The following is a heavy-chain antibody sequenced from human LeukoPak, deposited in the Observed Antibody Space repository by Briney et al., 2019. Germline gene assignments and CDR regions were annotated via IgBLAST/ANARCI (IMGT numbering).Heavy chain of an antibody. CDR1: GGSFSGYY. D-gene: IGHD6-19*01. V-gene: IGHV4-34*01. Sequence: SETLSLTCAVYGGSFSGYYWSWIRQPPGKGLEWIGEINHSGSTNYNPSLKSRVTISVDTSKNQFSLKLSSVTAADTAVYYCARVLKSYSSGWLRWFDPWGQRTLVTVSS. CDR2: INHSGST. CDR3: ARVLKSYSSGWLRWFDP. J-gene: IGHJ5*02.